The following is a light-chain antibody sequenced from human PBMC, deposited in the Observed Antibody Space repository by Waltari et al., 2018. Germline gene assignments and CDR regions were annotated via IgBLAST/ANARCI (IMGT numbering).Light chain of an antibody. V-gene: IGLV2-14*03. CDR3: SPYTIISTLGGV. CDR1: SSDVGGYNY. J-gene: IGLJ1*01. CDR2: DVT. Sequence: QSALTQPASVSGSPGQSITISCTGTSSDVGGYNYVSWYQQHTGKAPKLMIYDVTDRPSVVPDRFSGSKSVNTASLTISGLQAEDEAESYCSPYTIISTLGGVFGTGTRVTVL.